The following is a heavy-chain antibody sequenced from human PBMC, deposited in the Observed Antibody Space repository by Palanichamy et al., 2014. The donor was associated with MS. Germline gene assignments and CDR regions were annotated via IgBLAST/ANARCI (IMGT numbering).Heavy chain of an antibody. CDR2: TGDKANSYTT. V-gene: IGHV3-72*01. Sequence: EVLLVESGGGLVQPGGSLRLSCAASGFTCSDHYMDWVRQAPGKGLEWVGRTGDKANSYTTEYAASVKGRFIISRDDSKNSVFLQMNSLKTEDTAVYYCAREEHGVGATFDYWGQGTLVTVSS. J-gene: IGHJ4*02. CDR1: GFTCSDHY. CDR3: AREEHGVGATFDY. D-gene: IGHD1-26*01.